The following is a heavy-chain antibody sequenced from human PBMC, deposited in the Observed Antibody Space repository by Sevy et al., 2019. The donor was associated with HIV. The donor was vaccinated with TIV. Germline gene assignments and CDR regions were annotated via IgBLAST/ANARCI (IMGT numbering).Heavy chain of an antibody. CDR1: GFSVRSFS. CDR2: LLYNVRTE. Sequence: GGSLRLSCSASGFSVRSFSMHWVRQAPDKGLEGVAALLYNVRTEEYADSVKGRFTISRDNSKNTLNLEMNSLRVEETALYFCARDSARVIVHTAGFDSWGQGVLVTVSS. V-gene: IGHV3-33*03. D-gene: IGHD2-15*01. CDR3: ARDSARVIVHTAGFDS. J-gene: IGHJ5*01.